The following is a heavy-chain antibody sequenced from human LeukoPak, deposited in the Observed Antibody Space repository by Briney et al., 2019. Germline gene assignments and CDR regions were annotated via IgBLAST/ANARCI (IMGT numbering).Heavy chain of an antibody. CDR2: ISSDGGST. D-gene: IGHD3-10*01. V-gene: IGHV3-64*01. CDR3: ARVTGCRGGRPDL. J-gene: IGHJ5*02. Sequence: GGSLRLSCAASGFTFSSYAMHWVRQAPGKGLEYVSAISSDGGSTYYANSVKGRFTISRDNSKNKLYLQMGSLRAEDMAVYYCARVTGCRGGRPDLWGQGTLVTVSS. CDR1: GFTFSSYA.